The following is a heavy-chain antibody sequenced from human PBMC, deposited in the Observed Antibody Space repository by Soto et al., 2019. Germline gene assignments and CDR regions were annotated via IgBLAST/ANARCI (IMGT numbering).Heavy chain of an antibody. V-gene: IGHV4-59*01. CDR1: VGSSSSYY. CDR2: IYYSGST. J-gene: IGHJ6*02. D-gene: IGHD3-3*01. Sequence: PSETLSLTCTVSVGSSSSYYWSWIRQPPGKGLEWIGYIYYSGSTNYNPSLKSRVTISVDTSKNQFSLKLSSVTAADTAVYYCARARAQDFWSGYYAVLGMDVWGQGTTVTVSS. CDR3: ARARAQDFWSGYYAVLGMDV.